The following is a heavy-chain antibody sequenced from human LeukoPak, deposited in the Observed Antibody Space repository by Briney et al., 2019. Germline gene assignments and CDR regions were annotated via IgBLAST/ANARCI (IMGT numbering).Heavy chain of an antibody. D-gene: IGHD3-10*01. Sequence: SETLSLTCTVSGGSISSSSYYWGWIRQPPGKGLEWIGSIYYSGSTYYNPSLKSRVTISVDTSKNQFSLKLSSVTAADTAVYYCARRHYYGSGSYVPKYYFDYWGQGTLVTVSS. J-gene: IGHJ4*02. CDR3: ARRHYYGSGSYVPKYYFDY. CDR1: GGSISSSSYY. CDR2: IYYSGST. V-gene: IGHV4-39*01.